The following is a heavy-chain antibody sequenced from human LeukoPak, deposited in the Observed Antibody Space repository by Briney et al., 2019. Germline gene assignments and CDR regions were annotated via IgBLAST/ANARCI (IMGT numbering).Heavy chain of an antibody. J-gene: IGHJ4*02. CDR2: ISYDGSNK. V-gene: IGHV3-30-3*01. CDR1: GFTFSSYA. D-gene: IGHD6-6*01. Sequence: GGSLRLSRAASGFTFSSYAMHWVRQAPGKGLEWVAVISYDGSNKYYADSVKGRFTISRDNAKNSLYLQMNSLRAEDTAVYYCARALVRDFDYWGQGTLVTVSS. CDR3: ARALVRDFDY.